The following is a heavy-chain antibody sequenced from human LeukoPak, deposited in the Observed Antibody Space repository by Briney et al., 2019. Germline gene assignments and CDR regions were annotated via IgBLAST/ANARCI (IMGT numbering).Heavy chain of an antibody. CDR1: GYTFTGYY. CDR2: INPNSGDT. V-gene: IGHV1-2*06. Sequence: PGGSLRLSCAASGYTFTGYYMHWVRQAPGQGLEWMGRINPNSGDTNYAQKFQGRVTMTRDTSISTAYMELSRLRSDDTAVYYCAREVGSGGSETYYHFDYWGQGTLVTVSS. D-gene: IGHD1-26*01. CDR3: AREVGSGGSETYYHFDY. J-gene: IGHJ4*02.